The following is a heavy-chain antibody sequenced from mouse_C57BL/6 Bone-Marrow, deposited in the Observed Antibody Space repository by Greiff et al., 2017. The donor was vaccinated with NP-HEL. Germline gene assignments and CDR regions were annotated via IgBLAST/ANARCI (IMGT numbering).Heavy chain of an antibody. CDR2: IYPGGGYT. V-gene: IGHV1-63*01. CDR1: GYTFTNYW. D-gene: IGHD1-1*01. Sequence: LQESGAELVRPGTSVKMSCKASGYTFTNYWIGWAKQRPGHGLEWIGDIYPGGGYTNYNEKFKGKATLTADKSSSTAYMQFSSLTSEDSAIYYCARGDYYGSSYLDYWGQGTTLTVSS. J-gene: IGHJ2*01. CDR3: ARGDYYGSSYLDY.